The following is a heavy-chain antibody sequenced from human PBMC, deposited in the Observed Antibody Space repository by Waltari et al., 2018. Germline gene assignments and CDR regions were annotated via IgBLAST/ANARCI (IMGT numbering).Heavy chain of an antibody. CDR3: ARLSDSSGYYVYDY. CDR1: GGSIRSSSYY. CDR2: IYYSGST. D-gene: IGHD3-22*01. Sequence: QLQLQESGPGLVKPSETLSLTCTVSGGSIRSSSYYWGWIRQPPGKGLEWIGSIYYSGSTYYNPSLKSRVTISVDTSKNQFSLKLSSVTAADTAVYYCARLSDSSGYYVYDYWGQGTLVTVSS. J-gene: IGHJ4*02. V-gene: IGHV4-39*01.